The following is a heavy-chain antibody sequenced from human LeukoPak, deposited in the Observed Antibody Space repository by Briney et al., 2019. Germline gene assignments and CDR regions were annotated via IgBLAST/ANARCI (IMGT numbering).Heavy chain of an antibody. J-gene: IGHJ5*01. CDR3: ARGPCNSDNCYWSLDS. Sequence: SETLSLTCTVSNDSISRYYWSWIRQFPGKGLEWIGYIHDSGRTSCDPSLKSRLTLSLDASKKQVSLKLSSVTTSDTAVYYCARGPCNSDNCYWSLDSWGQGTLVTVSS. D-gene: IGHD2-2*01. CDR1: NDSISRYY. V-gene: IGHV4-59*12. CDR2: IHDSGRT.